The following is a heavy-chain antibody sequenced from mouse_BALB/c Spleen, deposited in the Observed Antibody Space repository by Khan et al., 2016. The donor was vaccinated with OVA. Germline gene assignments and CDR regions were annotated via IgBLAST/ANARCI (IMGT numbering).Heavy chain of an antibody. Sequence: EVELVESGGDLVKTGGSLKLSCAASGFTFSTYGMSWVRQTPDKRLEWVATISSGGHYTYYIDSVKGRSTISRDNAKNILYLQMTSLRSEDTAIYYCARLAYYYNSEGFAYWGQGTLVTVSA. V-gene: IGHV5-6*01. CDR2: ISSGGHYT. J-gene: IGHJ3*01. CDR1: GFTFSTYG. D-gene: IGHD1-1*02. CDR3: ARLAYYYNSEGFAY.